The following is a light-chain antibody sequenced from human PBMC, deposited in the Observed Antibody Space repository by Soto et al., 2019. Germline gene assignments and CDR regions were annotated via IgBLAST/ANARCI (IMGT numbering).Light chain of an antibody. Sequence: DIQMTQSPSSLSASVGDIVTITCRASQGIRHDLGWYQQKPGKAPKRLTYTASSLQSGVTPRFRGSGSGTKFTLTISSLQPEDFATYYCLQNNSYPVTFGQGTQVEIK. V-gene: IGKV1-17*01. CDR3: LQNNSYPVT. J-gene: IGKJ1*01. CDR1: QGIRHD. CDR2: TAS.